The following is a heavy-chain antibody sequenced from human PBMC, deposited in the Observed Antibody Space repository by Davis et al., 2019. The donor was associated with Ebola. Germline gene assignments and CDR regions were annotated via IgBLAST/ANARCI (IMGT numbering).Heavy chain of an antibody. CDR2: IYHSGST. CDR1: GGSISSSSYY. D-gene: IGHD5-12*01. CDR3: ARIPRVWLRASYYYYGMDV. Sequence: MPSETLSLTCTVSGGSISSSSYYWGWIRQPPGKGLEWIGSIYHSGSTYYNPSLKSRVTISVDTSKNQFSLKLSSVTAADTAVYYCARIPRVWLRASYYYYGMDVWGKGTTVTVSS. V-gene: IGHV4-39*01. J-gene: IGHJ6*04.